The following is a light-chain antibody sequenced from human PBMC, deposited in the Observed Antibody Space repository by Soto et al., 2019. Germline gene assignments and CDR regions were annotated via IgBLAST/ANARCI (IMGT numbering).Light chain of an antibody. CDR1: SSDVGAYNH. J-gene: IGLJ1*01. CDR2: DVS. Sequence: QAVLAQPASVSGSPGQSITISCTGTSSDVGAYNHVSWYQHHPGKAPNLMIYDVSNRPSGVSNRFSGPKSGYTASLTISGLLAEDEADYYCNSHTISNTRVFGTGTKVTVL. CDR3: NSHTISNTRV. V-gene: IGLV2-14*01.